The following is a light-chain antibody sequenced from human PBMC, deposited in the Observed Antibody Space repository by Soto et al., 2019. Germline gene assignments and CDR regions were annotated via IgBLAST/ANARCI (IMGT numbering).Light chain of an antibody. CDR2: DVS. CDR1: QSVGNY. Sequence: EMEMSEAAATLAGSPGERATLSCRSSQSVGNYLGWYQQKPGQAPRLLIYDVSNRATGIPARFSGSGSGTDFTLTISSLEPEDFAVYYCQHRTNWPITFGEGTLLEIK. V-gene: IGKV3-11*01. CDR3: QHRTNWPIT. J-gene: IGKJ5*01.